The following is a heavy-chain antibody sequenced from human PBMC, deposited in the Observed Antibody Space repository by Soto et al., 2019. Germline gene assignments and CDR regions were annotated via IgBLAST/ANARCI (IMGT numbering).Heavy chain of an antibody. CDR2: IYYSGST. Sequence: PSETLSLTCTVSGGSISSSSYYWGWIRQPPGKGLEWIGSIYYSGSTYYNPPLKSRVTISVDTSKNQFSLKLSSVTAADTAVYYCARPHLLLNWFDPWGQGTLVTVSS. D-gene: IGHD2-15*01. CDR3: ARPHLLLNWFDP. CDR1: GGSISSSSYY. J-gene: IGHJ5*02. V-gene: IGHV4-39*01.